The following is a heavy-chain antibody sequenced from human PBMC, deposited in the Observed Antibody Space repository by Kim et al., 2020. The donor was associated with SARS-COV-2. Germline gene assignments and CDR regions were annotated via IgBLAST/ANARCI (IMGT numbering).Heavy chain of an antibody. CDR3: AKGIQRGSGTYYYYYYGMDV. Sequence: GGSLRLSCAASGFTFSSYAIHWVRQTPGKGLEWVTVISFDGNNKYYADSVKGRFTISRDNSKNTLYLQMNSLRPDDTAVYFCAKGIQRGSGTYYYYYYGMDVWGQGATVTVSS. V-gene: IGHV3-30*18. D-gene: IGHD3-10*01. CDR1: GFTFSSYA. CDR2: ISFDGNNK. J-gene: IGHJ6*02.